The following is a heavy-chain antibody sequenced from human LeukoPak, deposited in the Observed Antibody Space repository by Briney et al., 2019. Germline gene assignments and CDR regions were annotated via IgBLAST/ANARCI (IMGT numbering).Heavy chain of an antibody. V-gene: IGHV1-8*01. D-gene: IGHD3/OR15-3a*01. CDR3: ARVRLDHDAFDI. Sequence: ASVKVSCKASGYTFTSYDINWVRQATGQGLEWMGWMNPNSGNTGYAQKFQGRVTMTRNTSINTAYMELSSLRSEDTAVYYCARVRLDHDAFDIWGQGTMVTVSS. CDR1: GYTFTSYD. CDR2: MNPNSGNT. J-gene: IGHJ3*02.